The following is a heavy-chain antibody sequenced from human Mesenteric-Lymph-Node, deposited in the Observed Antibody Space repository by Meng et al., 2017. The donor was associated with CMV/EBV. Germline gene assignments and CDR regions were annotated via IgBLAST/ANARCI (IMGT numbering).Heavy chain of an antibody. Sequence: GESLKISCAASGFTFSSYSMNWVRQAPGKGLEWVSSISSSSSYLYYADSVKGRFTISRDNAKNSLYLQMTSLRAEDTAVYYCARDDYWGQGTLVTVSS. CDR2: ISSSSSYL. CDR1: GFTFSSYS. V-gene: IGHV3-21*01. J-gene: IGHJ4*02. CDR3: ARDDY.